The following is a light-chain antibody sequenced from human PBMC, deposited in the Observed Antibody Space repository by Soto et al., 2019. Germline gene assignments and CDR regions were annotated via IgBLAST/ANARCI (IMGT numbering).Light chain of an antibody. V-gene: IGKV3-20*01. CDR1: QIVSSNY. Sequence: EIVLTQSPAILSVSPGERATLSCRASQIVSSNYLAWYQQKPGQAPRLLIYGASSRATGIPDRISGSGSGTDFTLTISRLEPEDFAVFYCQQYGSSPYTFGQGTKLAI. J-gene: IGKJ2*01. CDR3: QQYGSSPYT. CDR2: GAS.